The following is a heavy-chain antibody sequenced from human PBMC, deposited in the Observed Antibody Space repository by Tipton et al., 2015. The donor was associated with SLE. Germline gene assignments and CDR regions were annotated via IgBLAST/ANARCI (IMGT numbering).Heavy chain of an antibody. Sequence: SLRLSCAASGFTFSSYSMNWVRQAPGKGLEWISYISSNAETIYHADSVKGRFTISRDNAKNSLYLQMNSLRAEDTAVYYCARDNSHCTGGRCYLQYNYLDLWGKGTTVTVSS. V-gene: IGHV3-48*01. CDR3: ARDNSHCTGGRCYLQYNYLDL. J-gene: IGHJ6*03. CDR1: GFTFSSYS. CDR2: ISSNAETI. D-gene: IGHD2-15*01.